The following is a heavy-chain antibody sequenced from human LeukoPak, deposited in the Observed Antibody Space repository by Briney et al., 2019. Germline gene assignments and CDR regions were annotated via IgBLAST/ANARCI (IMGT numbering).Heavy chain of an antibody. CDR2: IYYSGST. CDR3: ARGAVRGVNDY. V-gene: IGHV4-59*01. Sequence: PSETLSLTCTASGGSISSYYWSWIRQPPGKGLEWIGYIYYSGSTNYNPSLKSRVTISVDTSKNQFSLKLSSVTAADTAVYYCARGAVRGVNDYWGQGTLVTVSS. D-gene: IGHD3-10*01. J-gene: IGHJ4*02. CDR1: GGSISSYY.